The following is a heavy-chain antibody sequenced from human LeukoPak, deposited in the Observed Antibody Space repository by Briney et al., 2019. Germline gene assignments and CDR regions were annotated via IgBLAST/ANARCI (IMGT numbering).Heavy chain of an antibody. Sequence: GGSLRLSCAASGFTFSSYGMHWVRQAPGKGLEWVAFIRYDGSNKYYADSVKGRFTISRDNSKNTLYLQMNSLRAEDTAVYYCAKVRAVAGKNYYYYYMDVWGKATTVTVSS. D-gene: IGHD6-19*01. CDR1: GFTFSSYG. CDR2: IRYDGSNK. J-gene: IGHJ6*03. V-gene: IGHV3-30*02. CDR3: AKVRAVAGKNYYYYYMDV.